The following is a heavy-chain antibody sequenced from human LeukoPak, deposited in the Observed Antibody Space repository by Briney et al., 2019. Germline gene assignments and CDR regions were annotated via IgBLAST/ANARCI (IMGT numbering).Heavy chain of an antibody. CDR3: AREPAGRGAVDY. V-gene: IGHV4-38-2*01. Sequence: SETLSLTCAVSGFSISNNYWGHWIRQPPGKGLEWIGTVHHSGSTYYNPSLKSRVTISVDTSKNQFSLKLTSVTAADTAVHYCAREPAGRGAVDYWGQGTLVTVSS. D-gene: IGHD4/OR15-4a*01. CDR1: GFSISNNYW. J-gene: IGHJ4*02. CDR2: VHHSGST.